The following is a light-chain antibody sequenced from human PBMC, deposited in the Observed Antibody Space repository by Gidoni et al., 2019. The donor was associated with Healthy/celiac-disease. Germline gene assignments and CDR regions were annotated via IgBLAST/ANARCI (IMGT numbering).Light chain of an antibody. CDR2: AAP. V-gene: IGKV1-39*01. Sequence: PSSLSASVGDRVTIPCRASQGISNNLNWYQQKPGKTPKILIYAAPSLQSGIPSRFSDSGSGADYTLTIRSLQPEDFATYYCQQSDSTPLFTFGPGTKVDIK. J-gene: IGKJ3*01. CDR1: QGISNN. CDR3: QQSDSTPLFT.